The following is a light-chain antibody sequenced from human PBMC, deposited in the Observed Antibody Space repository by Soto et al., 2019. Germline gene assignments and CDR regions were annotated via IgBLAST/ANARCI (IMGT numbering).Light chain of an antibody. Sequence: DIQMTQSPSSLSASVGDRVTITCRASQTPSIYLNWYQQKPGKAPKLLIYAASTLQSGVPSRFSGSGSGTDFTLTINSLQPEDFATYYCQQTYNTPITFGQGTRLDIK. CDR1: QTPSIY. J-gene: IGKJ5*01. V-gene: IGKV1-39*01. CDR3: QQTYNTPIT. CDR2: AAS.